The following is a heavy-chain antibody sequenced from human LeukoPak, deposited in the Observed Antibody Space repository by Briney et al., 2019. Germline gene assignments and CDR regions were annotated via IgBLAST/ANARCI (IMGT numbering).Heavy chain of an antibody. CDR3: VKLSSGSGSKFGFDS. V-gene: IGHV3-23*01. CDR2: ISGSGDTT. J-gene: IGHJ4*02. D-gene: IGHD6-19*01. Sequence: QTGGSLRLSCAASGFTFSRFAMSWVRQAPGKGLEWVSGISGSGDTTYYADSVKGRFTISRDNSKNTLYLQMNGLRAEDTAVYYCVKLSSGSGSKFGFDSWGQGTLVTVSS. CDR1: GFTFSRFA.